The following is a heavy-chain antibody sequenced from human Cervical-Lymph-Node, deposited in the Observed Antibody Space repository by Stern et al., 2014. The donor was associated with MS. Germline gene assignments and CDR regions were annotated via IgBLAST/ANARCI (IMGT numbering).Heavy chain of an antibody. V-gene: IGHV3-9*01. CDR3: AKADDYAAGIDA. J-gene: IGHJ5*02. D-gene: IGHD3-16*01. CDR2: LGWNSEGR. Sequence: VQLVESGGGMVQPGRSLRLSCEASGFKFDDFAMHWVRQAPGKGLEWVSGLGWNSEGRGYADSVQGRFTISRDNAKSSLYLQMNSLTAEDTALYYCAKADDYAAGIDAWGQGTLVVVS. CDR1: GFKFDDFA.